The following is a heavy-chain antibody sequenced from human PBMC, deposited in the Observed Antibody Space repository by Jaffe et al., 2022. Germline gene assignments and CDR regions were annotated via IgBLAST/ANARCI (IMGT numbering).Heavy chain of an antibody. CDR2: IRYDGSNK. D-gene: IGHD4-17*01. J-gene: IGHJ4*02. CDR3: AKDWTTVTLYYFDY. Sequence: QVQLVESGGGVVQPGGSLRLSCAASGFTFSSYGMHWVRQAPGKGLEWVAFIRYDGSNKYYADSVKGRFTISRDNSKNTLYLQMNSLRAEDTAVYYCAKDWTTVTLYYFDYWGQGTLVTVSS. CDR1: GFTFSSYG. V-gene: IGHV3-30*02.